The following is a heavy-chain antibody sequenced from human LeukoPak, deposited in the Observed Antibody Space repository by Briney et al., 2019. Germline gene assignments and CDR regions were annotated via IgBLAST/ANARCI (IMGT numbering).Heavy chain of an antibody. D-gene: IGHD6-13*01. J-gene: IGHJ5*02. CDR2: IKQDGSEK. CDR1: GFTVSSNY. V-gene: IGHV3-7*03. CDR3: AKDRAYITSWYGCSTP. Sequence: GGSLRLSCAASGFTVSSNYMSWVRQAPGKGLEWVANIKQDGSEKYYVDSVKGRFTISRDNAKNSLYLQMHSLRVEDTAVYYCAKDRAYITSWYGCSTPWGQGTLVTVSS.